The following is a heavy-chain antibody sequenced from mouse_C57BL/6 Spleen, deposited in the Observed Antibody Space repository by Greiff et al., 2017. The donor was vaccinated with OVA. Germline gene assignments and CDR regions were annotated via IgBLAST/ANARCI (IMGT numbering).Heavy chain of an antibody. CDR2: ISSGGSYT. V-gene: IGHV5-6*01. Sequence: EVKLVESGGDLVKPGGSLKLSCAASGFTFSSYGMSWVRQTPDKRLEWVATISSGGSYTYYPDSVKGRFTISRDNAKNTLYLRMSSLKSEDTAMYYCARLGSYFDYWGQGTTLTVSS. J-gene: IGHJ2*01. CDR3: ARLGSYFDY. CDR1: GFTFSSYG.